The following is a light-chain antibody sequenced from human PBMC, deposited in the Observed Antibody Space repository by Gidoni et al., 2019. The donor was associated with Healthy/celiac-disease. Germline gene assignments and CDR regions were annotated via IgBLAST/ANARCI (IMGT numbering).Light chain of an antibody. CDR3: NSRDSSGNHWV. CDR2: GKN. V-gene: IGLV3-19*01. CDR1: SLRSYY. Sequence: AVSVALGQTVRITCQGDSLRSYYASWYQQKPGQAPVLVIYGKNNRPSGIPDRFSGASSGNTASLTITGAQAEDEADYYCNSRDSSGNHWVFGGGTKLTVL. J-gene: IGLJ3*02.